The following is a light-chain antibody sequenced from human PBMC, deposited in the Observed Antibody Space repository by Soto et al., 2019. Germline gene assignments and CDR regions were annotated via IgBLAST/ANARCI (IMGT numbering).Light chain of an antibody. V-gene: IGLV2-14*03. CDR2: DVS. CDR1: SRDVGAYNY. J-gene: IGLJ1*01. Sequence: QSALTQPASVSGSPGQSITISCTGTSRDVGAYNYVSWYQQHPGKVPKLMIYDVSDRPSGVSNRFSGSKSGNTASLTISGLRAEDEADYYCSSFTRSNSYVFGTGTKLTVL. CDR3: SSFTRSNSYV.